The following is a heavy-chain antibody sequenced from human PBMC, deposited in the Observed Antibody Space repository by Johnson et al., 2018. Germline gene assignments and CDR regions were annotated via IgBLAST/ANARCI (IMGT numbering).Heavy chain of an antibody. J-gene: IGHJ6*02. CDR3: ARDLVVVVPAAIHYYGMDV. Sequence: QVQLQESGPGLVKPSETLSLTCTVSGGSISSYYWSWIRQPPGKGLEWIGYIYYSGSTNYNPSLKSRVTISVDTSKNQFSLKLSSVNAADTAVYYCARDLVVVVPAAIHYYGMDVWGQGTTVTVSS. CDR1: GGSISSYY. CDR2: IYYSGST. V-gene: IGHV4-59*01. D-gene: IGHD2-2*01.